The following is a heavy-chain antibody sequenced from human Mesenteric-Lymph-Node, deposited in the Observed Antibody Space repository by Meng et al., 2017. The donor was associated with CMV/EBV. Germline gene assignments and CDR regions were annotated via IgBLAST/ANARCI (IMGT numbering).Heavy chain of an antibody. J-gene: IGHJ4*02. CDR1: GFTFGSYW. V-gene: IGHV3-7*01. Sequence: GGSLRLSCAASGFTFGSYWMSWVRQAPGKGLAWVANINQDESVKYYVDSVKGRFTISRDNAKNSLYLQMNSLRVEDTAVYYCARDNDGKDYWGQGTLVTVSS. CDR2: INQDESVK. D-gene: IGHD5-24*01. CDR3: ARDNDGKDY.